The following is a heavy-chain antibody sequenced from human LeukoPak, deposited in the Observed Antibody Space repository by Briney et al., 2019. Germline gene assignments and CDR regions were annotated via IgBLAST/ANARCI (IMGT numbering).Heavy chain of an antibody. D-gene: IGHD2-2*01. CDR1: GYTFSSHY. CDR2: INPSGGST. Sequence: ASVKVSCKASGYTFSSHYMQWVRQAPGQGLEWMGIINPSGGSTSYAQKFQGRVTMTRDTSTSTVYMELSSLRSEDTAVYYCARWVGGPAGINYYGMDVWGQGTTVTVSS. CDR3: ARWVGGPAGINYYGMDV. J-gene: IGHJ6*02. V-gene: IGHV1-46*01.